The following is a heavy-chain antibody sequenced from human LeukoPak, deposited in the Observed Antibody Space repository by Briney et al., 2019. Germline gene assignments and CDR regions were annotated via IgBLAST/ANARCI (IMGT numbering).Heavy chain of an antibody. CDR3: VKHRIVGANSGVDY. D-gene: IGHD1-26*01. Sequence: LSGGSLRLSCAASGFTFSSYAMCWVRQVPGKGLEWVSAISGGGGSTYYADSVKGRFTISRDNSKNTLYLQLNSLRAEDTAVYFCVKHRIVGANSGVDYWGQGTLVTVSS. CDR1: GFTFSSYA. CDR2: ISGGGGST. J-gene: IGHJ4*02. V-gene: IGHV3-23*01.